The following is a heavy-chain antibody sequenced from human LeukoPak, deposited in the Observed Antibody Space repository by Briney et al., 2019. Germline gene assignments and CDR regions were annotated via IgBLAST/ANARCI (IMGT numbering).Heavy chain of an antibody. V-gene: IGHV3-30-3*01. Sequence: GGSLRLSCAASGFTFSSYAMHWVRQAPGKGLEWVAVISYDGSNKYYADSVKGRFTISRDNSKNTLYLQMNSLRAEDTAVYYCARVMTTVTNDPYYYYYYGMDVWGQGITVTVSS. CDR2: ISYDGSNK. CDR3: ARVMTTVTNDPYYYYYYGMDV. D-gene: IGHD4-17*01. J-gene: IGHJ6*02. CDR1: GFTFSSYA.